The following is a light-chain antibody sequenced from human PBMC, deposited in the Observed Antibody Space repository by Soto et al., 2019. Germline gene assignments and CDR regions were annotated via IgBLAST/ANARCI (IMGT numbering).Light chain of an antibody. V-gene: IGKV1-5*01. J-gene: IGKJ1*01. CDR1: QSISYY. CDR3: QQYNRFSTWT. Sequence: DIPMTQSPSTLSGTVGDRVTIPCRASQSISYYLAWYQKKPGKAPKVLIWNASSLQRGVLSRFSGSGSGTEFTLTISSLLPDDFATYYCQQYNRFSTWTFGQGTKVDIK. CDR2: NAS.